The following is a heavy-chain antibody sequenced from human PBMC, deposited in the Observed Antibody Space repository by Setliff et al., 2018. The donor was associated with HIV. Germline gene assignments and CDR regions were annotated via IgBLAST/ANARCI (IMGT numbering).Heavy chain of an antibody. D-gene: IGHD3-16*02. CDR3: AKAGGGIVYFYYMDV. J-gene: IGHJ6*03. CDR1: GLTFSNCG. CDR2: ISAGGGST. V-gene: IGHV3-23*01. Sequence: GGSLRLSCATSGLTFSNCGMHWVRQAPGKGLEWVSGISAGGGSTYYADSVRGRFTISRDNSKNTLSLQLNSLRAEDSAVYYCAKAGGGIVYFYYMDVWGEGTTVTVSS.